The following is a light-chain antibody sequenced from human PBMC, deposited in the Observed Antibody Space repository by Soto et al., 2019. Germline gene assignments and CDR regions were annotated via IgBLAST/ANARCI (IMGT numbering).Light chain of an antibody. Sequence: QSALTQPASVSGSPGQSITISCTGTSSDVGGYNYVSWYQQHPGKAPKLMIYDVSDRPSGVSNRFSASKSGNTASLTISGLQAEDEADYYCCSYTSSSTPGVFGTGTQLTVL. J-gene: IGLJ1*01. CDR2: DVS. CDR1: SSDVGGYNY. V-gene: IGLV2-14*03. CDR3: CSYTSSSTPGV.